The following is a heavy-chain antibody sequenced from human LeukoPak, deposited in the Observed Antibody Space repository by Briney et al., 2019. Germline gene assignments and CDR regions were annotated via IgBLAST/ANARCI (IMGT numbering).Heavy chain of an antibody. CDR2: INHSGST. CDR3: ARRGVTYVPYVYYYYGMDV. CDR1: GGSFSGYY. J-gene: IGHJ6*02. V-gene: IGHV4-34*01. D-gene: IGHD2-21*02. Sequence: SETLSLTCAVYGGSFSGYYWSWIRQPPGKGLEWIGEINHSGSTNYNLSLKSRVTISVDTSKNQFSLKLSSVTAADTAVYYCARRGVTYVPYVYYYYGMDVWGQGTTVTVSS.